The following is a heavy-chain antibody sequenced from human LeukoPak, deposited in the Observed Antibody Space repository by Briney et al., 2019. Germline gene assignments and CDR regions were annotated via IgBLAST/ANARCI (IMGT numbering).Heavy chain of an antibody. D-gene: IGHD3-22*01. V-gene: IGHV4-61*02. CDR3: ARGPYSYDSSGAFDI. CDR1: GDSISSGDYY. CDR2: ISSSGST. Sequence: PSETLSLTCTVSGDSISSGDYYWSRIRQPAGKGLEWIGRISSSGSTNYNPSLKSRVTISVDTSKNQFSLKLSSVTAADTAVYFCARGPYSYDSSGAFDIWGQGTMVTVSS. J-gene: IGHJ3*02.